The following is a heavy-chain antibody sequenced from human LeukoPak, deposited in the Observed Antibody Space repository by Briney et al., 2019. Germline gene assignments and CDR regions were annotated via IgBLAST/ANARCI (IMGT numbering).Heavy chain of an antibody. V-gene: IGHV4-39*01. CDR3: ARRGYSYGLHDY. Sequence: SETLSLTCTVSGGSISSSSYYWGWIRQPPGKGLEWIGSIYYSGSTYYNPSLKSRVTISVDTSKNQFSLKLSSVTAADTAVYYCARRGYSYGLHDYWGQGTLVTVSS. CDR1: GGSISSSSYY. J-gene: IGHJ4*02. D-gene: IGHD5-18*01. CDR2: IYYSGST.